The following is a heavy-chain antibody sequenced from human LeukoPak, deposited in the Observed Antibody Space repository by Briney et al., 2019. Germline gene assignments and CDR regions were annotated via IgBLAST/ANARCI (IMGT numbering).Heavy chain of an antibody. Sequence: RPSETLSLTCTVSGGPINSFHWTWIRQPAGKGLEWIGRMFSSGNTNYNPSLKSRVTISVDTSKNQFSLKLSSVTAADTAVYYCARHERYGDLFMDVWGQGTTVTVSS. CDR2: MFSSGNT. V-gene: IGHV4-4*07. CDR3: ARHERYGDLFMDV. D-gene: IGHD4-17*01. J-gene: IGHJ6*02. CDR1: GGPINSFH.